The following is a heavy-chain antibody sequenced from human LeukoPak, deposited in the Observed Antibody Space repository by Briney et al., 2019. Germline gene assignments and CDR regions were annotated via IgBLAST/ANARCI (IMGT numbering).Heavy chain of an antibody. CDR1: GHNFSMYC. D-gene: IGHD3-10*01. CDR2: IKEDGSEI. J-gene: IGHJ4*02. Sequence: GGSLRLSCAASGHNFSMYCTTCVRHVPGKGLEWVADIKEDGSEIYYVDAVKGRFSISRDNAKTSLYLQMNSLIVADTAVYYCVTDQTGRHPYFFDYWGQGTLVTVSS. V-gene: IGHV3-7*01. CDR3: VTDQTGRHPYFFDY.